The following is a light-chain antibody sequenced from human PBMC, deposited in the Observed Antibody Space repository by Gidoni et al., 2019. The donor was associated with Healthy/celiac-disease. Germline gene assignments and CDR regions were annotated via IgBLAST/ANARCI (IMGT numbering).Light chain of an antibody. Sequence: QSALTQPPSESASPGQSVTISCTGTSSDVGGYNYVSWYQQHPGKAPKLMIYEVSKRPSGVPDRFSGSKSGNTASLTVSGLQAEDEADYYCSSYAGSNNVVFGGGTKLTVL. V-gene: IGLV2-8*01. CDR2: EVS. J-gene: IGLJ2*01. CDR1: SSDVGGYNY. CDR3: SSYAGSNNVV.